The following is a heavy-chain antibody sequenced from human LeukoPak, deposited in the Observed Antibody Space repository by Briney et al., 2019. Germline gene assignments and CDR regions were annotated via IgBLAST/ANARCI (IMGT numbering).Heavy chain of an antibody. D-gene: IGHD5-24*01. CDR1: GFTFSQYW. CDR2: INTGGSTT. J-gene: IGHJ4*02. V-gene: IGHV3-74*01. Sequence: GGSLRLSCAASGFTFSQYWMHWVRQAPGKGLVWVSRINTGGSTTDYADSVKGRFTISRDNAKNTLYLQMNSLRAEDTAVYYCSRDLRGRDDYWGQGILVIVSS. CDR3: SRDLRGRDDY.